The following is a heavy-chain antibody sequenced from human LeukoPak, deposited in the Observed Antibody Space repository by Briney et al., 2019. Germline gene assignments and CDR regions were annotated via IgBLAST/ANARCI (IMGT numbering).Heavy chain of an antibody. D-gene: IGHD4-17*01. J-gene: IGHJ4*02. CDR2: IKQDGSEK. Sequence: GGSLRLSCAASGFTFSNAWMSWVRQAPGKGLEWVANIKQDGSEKYYVDSVKGRFTISRDNAKNSLYLQMNSLRAEDTAVYYCARVSDYGDYFDYWGQGTLVTVSS. V-gene: IGHV3-7*01. CDR3: ARVSDYGDYFDY. CDR1: GFTFSNAW.